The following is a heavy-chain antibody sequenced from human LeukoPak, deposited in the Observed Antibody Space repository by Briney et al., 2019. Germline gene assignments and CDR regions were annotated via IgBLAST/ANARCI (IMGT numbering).Heavy chain of an antibody. CDR1: GGSISSYY. J-gene: IGHJ3*02. D-gene: IGHD2-2*01. CDR3: ARDGGRTSWAFDT. V-gene: IGHV4-59*01. CDR2: IYYSGST. Sequence: SETLSLTCTVSGGSISSYYWSWIRQPPGKGLEWIGYIYYSGSTNYNPSLKSRLTISVDTSKNQFSLKLSSVTAADTAVYYCARDGGRTSWAFDTWGQGTMVTVTS.